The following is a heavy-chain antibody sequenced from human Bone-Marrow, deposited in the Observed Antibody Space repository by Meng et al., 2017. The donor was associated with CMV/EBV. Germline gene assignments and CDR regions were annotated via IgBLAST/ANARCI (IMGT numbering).Heavy chain of an antibody. CDR2: IIPIFGTA. J-gene: IGHJ6*02. CDR3: ARDQGSYVQYDDREPPSYYYYGMDV. Sequence: SVKASCKASGGTFSSYAISWVRQAPGQGLEWMGGIIPIFGTANYAQKFQGRVTITTDESTSTAYMELSSLRSEDTAVYYCARDQGSYVQYDDREPPSYYYYGMDVWGQGTTVTVSS. D-gene: IGHD4-11*01. V-gene: IGHV1-69*05. CDR1: GGTFSSYA.